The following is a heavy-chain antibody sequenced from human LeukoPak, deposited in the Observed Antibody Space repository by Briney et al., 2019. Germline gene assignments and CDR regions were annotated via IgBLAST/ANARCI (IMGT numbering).Heavy chain of an antibody. Sequence: ASVKVSCKASGYTFTGYYMHWVRQAPGQGLEWMGWINPNSGGTNYAQKFQGRVTMTRDTSISTAYMELSRLRSDDTAVYYCARDRDSSGRNWFDPWGQGTLVTVSS. D-gene: IGHD3-22*01. CDR1: GYTFTGYY. CDR3: ARDRDSSGRNWFDP. CDR2: INPNSGGT. J-gene: IGHJ5*02. V-gene: IGHV1-2*02.